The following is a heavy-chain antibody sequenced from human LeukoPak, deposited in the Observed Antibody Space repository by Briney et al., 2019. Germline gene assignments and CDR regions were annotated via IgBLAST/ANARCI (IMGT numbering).Heavy chain of an antibody. V-gene: IGHV4-59*01. CDR1: GGSISSYY. CDR2: IYYSGST. Sequence: PSETLSLTCTVSGGSISSYYWSWIRQPPGKGLEWIGYIYYSGSTNYNPSLKSRVTISVDTSKNQFSLKLSSVTVADTAVYYCAREGSGSYYNLDPWGQGTLVTVSS. CDR3: AREGSGSYYNLDP. D-gene: IGHD3-10*01. J-gene: IGHJ5*02.